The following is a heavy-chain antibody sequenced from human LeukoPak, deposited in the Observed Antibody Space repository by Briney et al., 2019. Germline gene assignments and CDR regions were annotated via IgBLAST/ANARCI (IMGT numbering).Heavy chain of an antibody. D-gene: IGHD6-19*01. V-gene: IGHV4-61*02. CDR2: IYTSGST. CDR1: GGSISSGSYY. Sequence: SETLSLTCTVSGGSISSGSYYWSWIRQPAGKGLEWIGRIYTSGSTNYNPSLRSRVTISVDTSKNQFSLKLSSVTAADTAVYYCAREWGIAVAGPVDYWGQGTLVTVSS. J-gene: IGHJ4*02. CDR3: AREWGIAVAGPVDY.